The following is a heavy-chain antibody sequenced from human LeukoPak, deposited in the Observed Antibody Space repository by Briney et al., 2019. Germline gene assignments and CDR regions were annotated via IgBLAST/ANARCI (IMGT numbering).Heavy chain of an antibody. CDR2: INTDGSST. D-gene: IGHD6-6*01. V-gene: IGHV3-74*01. CDR1: GFTFSSYW. Sequence: GGSLRLSCAASGFTFSSYWMHWVRQAPGKGLVWVSRINTDGSSTSYADSVKGRFTISRDNAKNTLYLQMNSLRAEDTAVYYCARDRASSSPGIIDYWGQGTLVTVSS. CDR3: ARDRASSSPGIIDY. J-gene: IGHJ4*02.